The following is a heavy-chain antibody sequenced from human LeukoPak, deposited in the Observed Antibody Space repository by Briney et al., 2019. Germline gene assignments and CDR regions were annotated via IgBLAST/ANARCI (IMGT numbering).Heavy chain of an antibody. CDR3: VRENHGSFDY. Sequence: GASLRLSCAASGFSFSSYYVNWVRQAPGKGLEWVSCISSSSTYIYYADSVRGRFAISRDNAKNSLYLQMNSLRAEDTAVYYCVRENHGSFDYWGQGSLVTVSS. V-gene: IGHV3-21*01. D-gene: IGHD1-14*01. CDR2: ISSSSTYI. CDR1: GFSFSSYY. J-gene: IGHJ4*02.